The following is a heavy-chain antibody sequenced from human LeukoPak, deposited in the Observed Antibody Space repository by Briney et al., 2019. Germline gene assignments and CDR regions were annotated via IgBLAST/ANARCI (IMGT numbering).Heavy chain of an antibody. CDR1: GGTFSSYA. CDR2: FDPEDGET. CDR3: ATGNTIAVAGTDY. Sequence: ASVKVSCKASGGTFSSYAISWVRQAPGKGLEWMGGFDPEDGETIYAQKFQGRVTMTEDTSTDTAYMELSSLRSEDTAVYYCATGNTIAVAGTDYWGQGTLVTVSS. V-gene: IGHV1-24*01. J-gene: IGHJ4*02. D-gene: IGHD6-19*01.